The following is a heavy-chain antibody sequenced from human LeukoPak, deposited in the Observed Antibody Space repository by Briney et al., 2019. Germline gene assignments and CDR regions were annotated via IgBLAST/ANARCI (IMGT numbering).Heavy chain of an antibody. J-gene: IGHJ4*02. V-gene: IGHV3-23*01. CDR2: ISGSGGST. CDR3: ARDRGSSGWYEFDY. CDR1: GFIFSSYA. D-gene: IGHD6-19*01. Sequence: GGSLRLSCAASGFIFSSYAMSWVRQAPGKGLEWVSTISGSGGSTYYADSVKGRFTISRDNAKNSLYLQMNSLRAEDTAVYYCARDRGSSGWYEFDYWGQGTLVTVSS.